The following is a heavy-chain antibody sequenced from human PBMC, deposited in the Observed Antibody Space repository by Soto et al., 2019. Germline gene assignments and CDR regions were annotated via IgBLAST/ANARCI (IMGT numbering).Heavy chain of an antibody. CDR3: ARDKNVAAAGYEAWFDT. D-gene: IGHD6-13*01. Sequence: GGSLRLSCAASGFTFTNYAMHWLRQAPGKGPEWVAAISYHGTTKFYADSVKGRFTISRDNSKNTLYLQMDSLRTEDTALYYCARDKNVAAAGYEAWFDTWGQGTPVTVSS. V-gene: IGHV3-30-3*01. CDR1: GFTFTNYA. J-gene: IGHJ5*02. CDR2: ISYHGTTK.